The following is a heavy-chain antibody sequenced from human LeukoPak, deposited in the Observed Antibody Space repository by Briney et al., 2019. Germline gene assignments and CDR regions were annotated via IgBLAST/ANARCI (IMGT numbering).Heavy chain of an antibody. V-gene: IGHV3-30*18. CDR2: ISYDGSNK. Sequence: PGRSLRLSCAASGFTFSSYGMHWVRQAPGKGLERVAVISYDGSNKYYADSVKGRFTISRDNSKNTLYLQMNSLRAEDTAVYYCAKDGIAAAYFDYWGQGTLVTVSS. D-gene: IGHD6-13*01. CDR1: GFTFSSYG. CDR3: AKDGIAAAYFDY. J-gene: IGHJ4*02.